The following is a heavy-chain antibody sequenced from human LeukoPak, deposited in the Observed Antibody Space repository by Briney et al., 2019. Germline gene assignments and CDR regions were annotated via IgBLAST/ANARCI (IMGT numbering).Heavy chain of an antibody. D-gene: IGHD6-13*01. CDR2: ISYSGST. CDR1: SGSNSTSSYY. J-gene: IGHJ4*02. V-gene: IGHV4-39*01. Sequence: SETLSLTCTVSSGSNSTSSYYWGSICQPPGRGLEWIGSISYSGSTYYYASLKSRVTISVDTSKNQFSLKLSSVTAADAAVYYCARAYSSSWYYFDYWGQGTLVTVSS. CDR3: ARAYSSSWYYFDY.